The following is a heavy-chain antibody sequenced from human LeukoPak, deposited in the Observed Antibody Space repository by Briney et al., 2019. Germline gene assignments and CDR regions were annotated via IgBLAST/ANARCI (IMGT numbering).Heavy chain of an antibody. CDR2: ISYDGSNK. V-gene: IGHV3-30-3*01. J-gene: IGHJ4*02. CDR1: GFTFSSYA. Sequence: GGSLRLSCAASGFTFSSYAMHGVRQAPGKGLEWGAVISYDGSNKYYADSVKGRFTISRDNSKNTLYLQMNSLRAEDTAVYYCARDKALYYYDSSGSTSLRYWGQGTLVTVSS. D-gene: IGHD3-22*01. CDR3: ARDKALYYYDSSGSTSLRY.